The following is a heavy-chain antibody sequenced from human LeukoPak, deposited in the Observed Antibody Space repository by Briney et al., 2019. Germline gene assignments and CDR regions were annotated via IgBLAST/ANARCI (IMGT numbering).Heavy chain of an antibody. D-gene: IGHD3-22*01. V-gene: IGHV1-2*06. Sequence: ASVKVSCKASGYTFTGYYMHWVRQAPGQGLEWMGRINPNSGGTNYAQKFQGRVAMTRDTSISTAHMELSRLRSDDTAVYYCARDPVYYDSSGYNDAFDIWGQGTMVTVSS. J-gene: IGHJ3*02. CDR3: ARDPVYYDSSGYNDAFDI. CDR1: GYTFTGYY. CDR2: INPNSGGT.